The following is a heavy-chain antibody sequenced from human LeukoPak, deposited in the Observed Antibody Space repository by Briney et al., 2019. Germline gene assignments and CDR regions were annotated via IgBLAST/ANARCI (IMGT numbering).Heavy chain of an antibody. J-gene: IGHJ6*03. CDR3: AKRRGLELLYYYYMDV. D-gene: IGHD1-7*01. V-gene: IGHV3-23*01. CDR1: GFTFSSYA. Sequence: PGGSLRLSCAAPGFTFSSYAMTWVPQAPGEGLEWVSAISGSGGSTYYADSVKGRFTISRDNSKNTLFLQMNSLRAEDTAVYYCAKRRGLELLYYYYMDVWGKGTTVTVSS. CDR2: ISGSGGST.